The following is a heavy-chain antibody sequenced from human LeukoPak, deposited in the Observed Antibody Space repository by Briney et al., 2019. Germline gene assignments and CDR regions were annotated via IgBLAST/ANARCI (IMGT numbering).Heavy chain of an antibody. J-gene: IGHJ6*02. CDR2: ISGSDGST. Sequence: PGGSLRLSCAASRFTFSTYAMSWVRQPPGKGLEWVSAISGSDGSTYYADSVKGRFTISRDNSKNTLYLQMNSLRADDTAIYYCARNQQLGGHSYYYYGMDVWGQGTTVTVSS. V-gene: IGHV3-23*01. CDR1: RFTFSTYA. CDR3: ARNQQLGGHSYYYYGMDV. D-gene: IGHD3-16*01.